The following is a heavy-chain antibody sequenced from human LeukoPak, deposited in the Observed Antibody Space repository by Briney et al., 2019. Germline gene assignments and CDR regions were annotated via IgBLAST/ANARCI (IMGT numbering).Heavy chain of an antibody. CDR2: IYSGGAT. D-gene: IGHD6-13*01. CDR1: GVTVGNNY. CDR3: ARDPSAVALGTYG. J-gene: IGHJ4*02. Sequence: GGSLRLSCAASGVTVGNNYMIWVRQAPGEGLEWVSRIYSGGATNYADSVKGRFTISRDSYKNTLFLQLNSLRAEDTAVYYCARDPSAVALGTYGWGQGTLVTVSS. V-gene: IGHV3-66*01.